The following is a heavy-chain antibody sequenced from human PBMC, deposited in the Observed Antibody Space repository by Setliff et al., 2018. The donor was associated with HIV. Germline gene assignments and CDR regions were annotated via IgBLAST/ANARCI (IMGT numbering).Heavy chain of an antibody. J-gene: IGHJ1*01. CDR3: ASRYSSLGHFQH. CDR2: IYYSGSS. CDR1: GGSILSGGYY. V-gene: IGHV4-61*08. Sequence: SETLSLTCSVSGGSILSGGYYWSWIRQHPGRGLEWIGYIYYSGSSNYTPSLKSRVTISLDTSKNQFSLKLRSVTAADAAVYYCASRYSSLGHFQHWGQGTLVTVSS. D-gene: IGHD6-13*01.